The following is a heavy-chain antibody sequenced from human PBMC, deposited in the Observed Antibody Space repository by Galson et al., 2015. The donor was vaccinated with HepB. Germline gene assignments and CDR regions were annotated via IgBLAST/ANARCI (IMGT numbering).Heavy chain of an antibody. Sequence: SLRLSCAVSGFTFSNYVMHWVRQAPGKGLEWVAVISYDGSNKYYGDSAKGRFTMSRDNPRNTVYLQMNSLRAEDTAVYYCARSHMIGRSLDFWGQGTMVTVSS. J-gene: IGHJ3*01. CDR3: ARSHMIGRSLDF. V-gene: IGHV3-30-3*01. CDR2: ISYDGSNK. D-gene: IGHD3-16*01. CDR1: GFTFSNYV.